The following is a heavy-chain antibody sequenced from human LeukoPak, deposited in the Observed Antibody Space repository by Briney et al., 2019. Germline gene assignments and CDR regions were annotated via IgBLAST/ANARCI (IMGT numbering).Heavy chain of an antibody. Sequence: SETLSLTCTVSGYSISSGYYWGWIRQPPGKGLEWIGSIYHSGSTYYNPSLKSRVTISVDTSKNQFSLKLSSVTAADTAVYYCAREGPEAGGFDMDVWGKGTTVTVSS. CDR2: IYHSGST. V-gene: IGHV4-38-2*02. CDR3: AREGPEAGGFDMDV. CDR1: GYSISSGYY. D-gene: IGHD3-10*01. J-gene: IGHJ6*03.